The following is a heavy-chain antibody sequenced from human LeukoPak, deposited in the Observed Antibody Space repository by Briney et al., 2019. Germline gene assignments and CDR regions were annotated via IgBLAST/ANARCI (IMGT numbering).Heavy chain of an antibody. CDR1: GGSISSYY. CDR2: IYYSGST. CDR3: ARVSIGAAANYYYYGMDV. V-gene: IGHV4-59*01. D-gene: IGHD6-13*01. J-gene: IGHJ6*02. Sequence: SETLSLTCTVSGGSISSYYWSWIRQPPGKGLEWIGYIYYSGSTNYNPSLKSRVTISVDTSKNQFSLKLSSVTAADTAVYYCARVSIGAAANYYYYGMDVWGQGTTVTVSS.